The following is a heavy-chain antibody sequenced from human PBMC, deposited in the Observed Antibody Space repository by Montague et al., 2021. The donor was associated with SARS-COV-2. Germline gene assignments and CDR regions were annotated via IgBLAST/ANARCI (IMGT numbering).Heavy chain of an antibody. Sequence: TLSLTCTVSGGSISSGGYYWSWIRQHPGKGLEWFGYIYYSGSTYYXXXLKSRVTLSVDTSKNQFSLKLSSVTAADTAVYYCARARITMIVVVNAFDIWGQGTLVTVSS. CDR1: GGSISSGGYY. CDR3: ARARITMIVVVNAFDI. CDR2: IYYSGST. J-gene: IGHJ3*02. V-gene: IGHV4-31*03. D-gene: IGHD3-22*01.